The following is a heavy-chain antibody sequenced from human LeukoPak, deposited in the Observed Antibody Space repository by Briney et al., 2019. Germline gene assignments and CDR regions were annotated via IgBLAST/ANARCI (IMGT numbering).Heavy chain of an antibody. Sequence: SETLSLTCTVSGGSISSYYWSWIRQPPGKGLEWIGYIYYSGSTNYNPSLKSRVTISVDTSKNQFSLKLSSVTAADTAVYYCARVVPSLGIGIWGQGTTVTVSS. CDR3: ARVVPSLGIGI. J-gene: IGHJ3*02. CDR2: IYYSGST. V-gene: IGHV4-59*13. CDR1: GGSISSYY. D-gene: IGHD3-10*01.